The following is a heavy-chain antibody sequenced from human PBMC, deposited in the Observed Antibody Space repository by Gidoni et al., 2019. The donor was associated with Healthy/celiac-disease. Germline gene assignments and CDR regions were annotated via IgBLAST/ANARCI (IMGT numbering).Heavy chain of an antibody. V-gene: IGHV4-4*07. CDR1: GRSISSYY. J-gene: IGHJ2*01. CDR3: ARSIDSSGPVYWYFDL. D-gene: IGHD3-22*01. Sequence: QVQLQESGPGLVQPSQTLSLTCTVPGRSISSYYWSWIRQPAGKGLEWIWCIYTTGSTNYTPSLKSRVTMSVDTSKNQFSLKLSSVTAADTAVYYCARSIDSSGPVYWYFDLWGRGTLVTVSS. CDR2: IYTTGST.